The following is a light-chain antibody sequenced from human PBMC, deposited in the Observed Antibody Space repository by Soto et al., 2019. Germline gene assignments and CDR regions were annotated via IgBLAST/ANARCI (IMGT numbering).Light chain of an antibody. J-gene: IGKJ1*01. CDR2: GAS. V-gene: IGKV3-20*01. Sequence: EIVLTQSPGTLSFSPGDRATLSCRASQSVSSTYLAWYQQKPAQAPRLLIYGASSRATGIPDRFSGSGSGTNFTLTISGLEPADSAADYCQQYGNSRGTFGQGTKVDIK. CDR3: QQYGNSRGT. CDR1: QSVSSTY.